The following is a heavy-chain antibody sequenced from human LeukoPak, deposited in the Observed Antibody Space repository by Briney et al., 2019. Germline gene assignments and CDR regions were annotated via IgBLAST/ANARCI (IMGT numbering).Heavy chain of an antibody. Sequence: PGGSLRLSCTASGFTFSNFGMHWVRQTPGKGLEWVAFIRYDGSNKYYADSVKGRFTISRDNSKNTLFLQMNSLRAEDTAVYYCPRAYNNYFGGWGQGTLVTVSS. D-gene: IGHD5-24*01. J-gene: IGHJ4*02. CDR1: GFTFSNFG. CDR2: IRYDGSNK. CDR3: PRAYNNYFGG. V-gene: IGHV3-30*02.